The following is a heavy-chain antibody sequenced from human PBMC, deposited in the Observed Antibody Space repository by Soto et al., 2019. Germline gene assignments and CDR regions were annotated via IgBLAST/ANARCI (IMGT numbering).Heavy chain of an antibody. CDR2: ISSTSSYT. CDR3: ARDLALAGNY. V-gene: IGHV3-21*01. J-gene: IGHJ4*02. Sequence: GGSLRLSCAASGFTFSSYAMNWVRQTQEEGLEWVSSISSTSSYTHYSDSVKGRFTISRDNANNSLLLQMNSLRAEDTATYYCARDLALAGNYWGQGVLVTVSS. D-gene: IGHD6-19*01. CDR1: GFTFSSYA.